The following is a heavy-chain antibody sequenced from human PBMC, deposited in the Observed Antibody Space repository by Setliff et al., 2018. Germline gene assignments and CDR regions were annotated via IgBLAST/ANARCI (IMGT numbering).Heavy chain of an antibody. V-gene: IGHV1-18*04. CDR1: GYMFKSYG. CDR3: ATELRSPFWHFDL. J-gene: IGHJ4*02. CDR2: ISAYNDNT. D-gene: IGHD3-3*01. Sequence: GASVKVSCKASGYMFKSYGINWMRQVPGQGFEWMGWISAYNDNTKSAQKFQGRITMTTDTTTSTSYMELRSLRSDDTAVYYCATELRSPFWHFDLWGQGSLVTVSS.